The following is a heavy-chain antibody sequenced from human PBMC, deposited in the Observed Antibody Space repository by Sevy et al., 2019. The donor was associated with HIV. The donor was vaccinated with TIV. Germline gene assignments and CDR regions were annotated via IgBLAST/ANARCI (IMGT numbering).Heavy chain of an antibody. CDR2: IYYSGST. Sequence: SETLSLTCSVSGGSMNLYYWSWIRQPPGNGLEWIGFIYYSGSTNYNPSLKSRVTISVDTSENQFSLKLSSVTAADTAVYYCARVGFNWNDVDYWGQGTLVTVSS. V-gene: IGHV4-59*01. CDR1: GGSMNLYY. D-gene: IGHD1-20*01. CDR3: ARVGFNWNDVDY. J-gene: IGHJ4*02.